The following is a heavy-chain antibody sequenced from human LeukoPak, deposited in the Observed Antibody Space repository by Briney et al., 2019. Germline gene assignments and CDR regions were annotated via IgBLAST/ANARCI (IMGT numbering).Heavy chain of an antibody. CDR2: IRYDGSNK. J-gene: IGHJ4*02. CDR3: AKESKRYCSSTSCFDYFDY. V-gene: IGHV3-30*02. Sequence: GGSLRLSCAASGFTFSSYGMHWVRQAPGKGLEWVAFIRYDGSNKYYADSVKGRFTISRDNSKNTLYLQMNSLRAEDTAMYYCAKESKRYCSSTSCFDYFDYWGQGTLVTVSS. D-gene: IGHD2-2*01. CDR1: GFTFSSYG.